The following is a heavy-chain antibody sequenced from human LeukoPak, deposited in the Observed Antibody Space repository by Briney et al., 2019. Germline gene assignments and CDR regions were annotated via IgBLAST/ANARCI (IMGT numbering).Heavy chain of an antibody. D-gene: IGHD3-3*01. Sequence: GRSLRLSCAASGFTFSDSAMHWVRQAPGKGLEWLTVISSGRGTEYYPDSMKGRITISRDNAKNTLYLQMNRLTTEDTAIHYCAKDGGRGYSDFDYWGQGTLVTVSS. V-gene: IGHV3-30-3*02. J-gene: IGHJ4*02. CDR2: ISSGRGTE. CDR3: AKDGGRGYSDFDY. CDR1: GFTFSDSA.